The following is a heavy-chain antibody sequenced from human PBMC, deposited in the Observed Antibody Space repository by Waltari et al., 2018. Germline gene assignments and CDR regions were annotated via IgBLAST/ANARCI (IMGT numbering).Heavy chain of an antibody. D-gene: IGHD1-26*01. V-gene: IGHV3-23*03. CDR3: AKDSLFLSGSYFRH. CDR1: GFAFSSNA. Sequence: EVQLLESGGGFVQPGGSLRLSCGASGFAFSSNAMSWVRLAPGKGLEWVSVIYAGGNTYYADSVKSQFNISRDNSKNTVYLQMNGLRGEDTGLYYCAKDSLFLSGSYFRHWGLGTLVTVSS. CDR2: IYAGGNT. J-gene: IGHJ1*01.